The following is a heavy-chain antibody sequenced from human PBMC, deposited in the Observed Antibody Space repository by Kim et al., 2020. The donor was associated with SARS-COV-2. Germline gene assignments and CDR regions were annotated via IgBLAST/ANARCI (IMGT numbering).Heavy chain of an antibody. Sequence: GGSLRLSFAASGFTFSTYGMHWVRQAPGKWLEWVALISYHGSDKYYADSVKGRFTISRDNSKNTLYLQMNSLRAEDTAVYYCAKSPTRIPIPPDYWGQGT. CDR1: GFTFSTYG. D-gene: IGHD2-21*01. CDR2: ISYHGSDK. V-gene: IGHV3-30*18. J-gene: IGHJ4*02. CDR3: AKSPTRIPIPPDY.